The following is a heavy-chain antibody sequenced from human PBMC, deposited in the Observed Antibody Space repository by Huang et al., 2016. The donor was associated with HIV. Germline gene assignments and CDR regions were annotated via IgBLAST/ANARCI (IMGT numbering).Heavy chain of an antibody. Sequence: QIQLMQSGPELKQPGASVKVSCKASGYTFTSSGITWVRQAPGQGPEWMGLSSASSGDKEYAQKFQGRVTLTTDTSTNIAYMELRSLRSDDTAKYYCARDPKYHRIGYYRQRRGIDIWGQGTMVIVSS. CDR2: SSASSGDK. V-gene: IGHV1-18*01. CDR1: GYTFTSSG. D-gene: IGHD3-22*01. J-gene: IGHJ3*02. CDR3: ARDPKYHRIGYYRQRRGIDI.